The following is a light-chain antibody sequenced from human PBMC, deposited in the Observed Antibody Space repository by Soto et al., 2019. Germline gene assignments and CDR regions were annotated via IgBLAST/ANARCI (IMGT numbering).Light chain of an antibody. J-gene: IGKJ1*01. Sequence: EIVLTQSPATLSVSPGESATLSCRASQNIGSNLAWYRHKPGQAPRLPISGAYTRATGVPARFSGSGSGTEFALTISSLQSEDFAVYFCQQYNSGPQTFGQGTKVEIK. V-gene: IGKV3-15*01. CDR2: GAY. CDR1: QNIGSN. CDR3: QQYNSGPQT.